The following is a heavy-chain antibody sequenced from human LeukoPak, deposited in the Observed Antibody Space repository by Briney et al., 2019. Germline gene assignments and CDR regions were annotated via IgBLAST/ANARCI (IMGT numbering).Heavy chain of an antibody. Sequence: GGSLRLSCAASGFTFSSYWMHWVRQAPGKGLVWVSRINSDGSSTSYADSVKGRFTISRDNAKNTLYLQMNSLRAEDTAVYYCAKALELLWFGELLAGDYWGQGTLVTVSS. J-gene: IGHJ4*02. CDR2: INSDGSST. CDR1: GFTFSSYW. D-gene: IGHD3-10*01. V-gene: IGHV3-74*01. CDR3: AKALELLWFGELLAGDY.